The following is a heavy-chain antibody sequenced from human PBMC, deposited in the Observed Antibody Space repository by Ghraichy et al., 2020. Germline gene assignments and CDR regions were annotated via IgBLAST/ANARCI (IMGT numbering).Heavy chain of an antibody. Sequence: GGSLRLSCAASGFTFSSYAMNWVRQAPGKGLEWVSAISGSGGSTYYADSVKGRFTISRDNSKNTLYLQMNSLRAEDTAVYYCAKDRRGYDGNPLQHWGQGTMVTVSS. CDR3: AKDRRGYDGNPLQH. CDR1: GFTFSSYA. CDR2: ISGSGGST. J-gene: IGHJ1*01. V-gene: IGHV3-23*01. D-gene: IGHD4-23*01.